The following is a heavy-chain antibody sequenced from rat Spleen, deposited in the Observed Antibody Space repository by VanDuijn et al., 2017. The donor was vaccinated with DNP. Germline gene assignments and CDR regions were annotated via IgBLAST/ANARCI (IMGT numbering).Heavy chain of an antibody. J-gene: IGHJ2*01. D-gene: IGHD5-1*01. CDR3: AIQLGVFDY. Sequence: EVKLQESGPGLVKPSQSLSLTCSVTGYSITSNHKWTWIRKFPGNELEWMGYINNAGSTNYNPSLKSRFSITRETSKNQFFLQVNSVRNEDTATYYCAIQLGVFDYWGQGVMVIVSS. CDR1: GYSITSNHK. CDR2: INNAGST. V-gene: IGHV3-3*01.